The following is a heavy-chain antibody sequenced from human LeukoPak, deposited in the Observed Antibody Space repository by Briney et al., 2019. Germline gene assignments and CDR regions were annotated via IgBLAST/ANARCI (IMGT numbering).Heavy chain of an antibody. Sequence: PGRSLRLSCAASGFTFDDYAMHWVRQAPGKGLEWVSGISWNSGSIGYADSVKGRFTISRDNAKNSLYLQMNSLRAEDMALYYCAKSGLGSSSWYVADWFDPWGQGTLVTVSS. V-gene: IGHV3-9*03. CDR3: AKSGLGSSSWYVADWFDP. J-gene: IGHJ5*02. D-gene: IGHD6-13*01. CDR1: GFTFDDYA. CDR2: ISWNSGSI.